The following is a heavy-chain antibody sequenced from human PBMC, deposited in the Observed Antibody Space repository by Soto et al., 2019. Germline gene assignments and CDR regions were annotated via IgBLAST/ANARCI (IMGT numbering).Heavy chain of an antibody. Sequence: QVQLVQSGAEVKKPGASVKVSCKASGYTFTSYGISWVRQAPGQGLEGIGWISAYNGNTNYAQKLQGRVTMTTDTSTSTAYMELRSLRSDDTAVYYCARDQTIFGVVITGGRYGMDVWGQGTTVTVSS. J-gene: IGHJ6*02. CDR1: GYTFTSYG. CDR3: ARDQTIFGVVITGGRYGMDV. CDR2: ISAYNGNT. D-gene: IGHD3-3*01. V-gene: IGHV1-18*01.